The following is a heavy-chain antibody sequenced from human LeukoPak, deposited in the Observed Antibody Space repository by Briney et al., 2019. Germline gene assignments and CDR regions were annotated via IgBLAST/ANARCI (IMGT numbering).Heavy chain of an antibody. CDR3: AKIKSDGSGCYEFDG. Sequence: PGGSLRLSCAASGFTFSTYIMSWGRQAPGKGLEWVAYISSDSSKIFYADSVKGRFTTSRDNAKNSLYLQMNSLRTEDTAVYYCAKIKSDGSGCYEFDGWGQGTLVTVSS. V-gene: IGHV3-48*01. D-gene: IGHD2-15*01. CDR2: ISSDSSKI. CDR1: GFTFSTYI. J-gene: IGHJ4*02.